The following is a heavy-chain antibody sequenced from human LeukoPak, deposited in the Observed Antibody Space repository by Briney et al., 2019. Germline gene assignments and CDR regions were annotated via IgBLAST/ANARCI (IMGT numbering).Heavy chain of an antibody. D-gene: IGHD3-10*01. J-gene: IGHJ4*02. CDR1: GFTFSSYE. CDR2: ISSSGSSI. CDR3: VKTYYYGSGSYYKFLDY. Sequence: GGSLRLSCAASGFTFSSYEMNWVRQAPGKGLEWVSYISSSGSSIYYADSVKGRFTISRDNAKNSLYLQMNSLRAEDTAVYYCVKTYYYGSGSYYKFLDYWGQGTLVTVSS. V-gene: IGHV3-48*03.